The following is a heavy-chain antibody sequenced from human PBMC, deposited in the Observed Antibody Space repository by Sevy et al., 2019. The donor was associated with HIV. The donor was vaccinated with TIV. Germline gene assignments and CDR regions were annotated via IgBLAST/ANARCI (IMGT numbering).Heavy chain of an antibody. CDR1: GYTFTSYD. CDR3: ARFYYDSSGYYYDAFDI. D-gene: IGHD3-22*01. J-gene: IGHJ3*02. Sequence: ASVKVSCKASGYTFTSYDINWVRQATGQGLEWMGWMNPNSGNTGYAQKFQGRVTMTSNTSISTAYMELSSLRSEETAVYYCARFYYDSSGYYYDAFDIWRQGTMVTVSS. V-gene: IGHV1-8*01. CDR2: MNPNSGNT.